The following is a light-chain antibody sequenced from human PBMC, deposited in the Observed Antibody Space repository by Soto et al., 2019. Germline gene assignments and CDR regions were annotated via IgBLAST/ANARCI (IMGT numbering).Light chain of an antibody. J-gene: IGKJ5*01. Sequence: DIQMTQSPSSLSASVGDRVTITCQASQNINNYLNWYQQKPGRAPKLLIYDASNLEAGVPSRFRGSGSGTDFTFTISRLQAEDIATYYCQQYENLHTFGQGKRLEIK. V-gene: IGKV1-33*01. CDR3: QQYENLHT. CDR2: DAS. CDR1: QNINNY.